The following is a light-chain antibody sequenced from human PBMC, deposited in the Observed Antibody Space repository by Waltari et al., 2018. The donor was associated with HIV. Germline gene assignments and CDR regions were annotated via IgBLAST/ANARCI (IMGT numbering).Light chain of an antibody. CDR3: QQYKSYPIT. J-gene: IGKJ5*01. V-gene: IGKV1-16*01. CDR1: QCINSY. CDR2: AAS. Sequence: DIQMTQSPSSLSASVGDRVNITCRASQCINSYLAWFQKKPGKAPKSLIYAASSLQSGVPSTFSASGSETDFTLTISSLQPEDFATYYCQQYKSYPITFGQGTRLEIK.